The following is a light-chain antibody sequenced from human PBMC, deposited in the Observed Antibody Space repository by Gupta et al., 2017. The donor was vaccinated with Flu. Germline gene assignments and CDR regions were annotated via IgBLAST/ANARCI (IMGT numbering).Light chain of an antibody. CDR3: QNCQPVPLT. CDR2: SAS. J-gene: IGKJ3*01. V-gene: IGKV1-27*01. CDR1: HWVANS. Sequence: QLNQSPPSLSASVGDTVTITCRASHWVANSLSWYQQRPGKSPALLIHSASTLEAGVSSRFNGSGAGTDFTLSISNLQPEDSATYYCQNCQPVPLTFGPGT.